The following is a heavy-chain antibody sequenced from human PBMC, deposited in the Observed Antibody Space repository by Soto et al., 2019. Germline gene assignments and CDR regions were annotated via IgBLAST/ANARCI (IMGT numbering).Heavy chain of an antibody. V-gene: IGHV4-39*01. CDR1: GGSISSSSYY. D-gene: IGHD3-3*01. Sequence: PSETLSLTCTVSGGSISSSSYYWGWIRQPPGKGLEWIGSIYYSGSTYYNPSLKSRVTISVDTSKNQFSLKLSSVTAADTAVHYCARGFLGSPAYNWFDPWGQGTLVTVSS. CDR3: ARGFLGSPAYNWFDP. J-gene: IGHJ5*02. CDR2: IYYSGST.